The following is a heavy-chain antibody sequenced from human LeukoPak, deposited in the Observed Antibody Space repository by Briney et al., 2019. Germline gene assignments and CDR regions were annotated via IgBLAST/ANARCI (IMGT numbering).Heavy chain of an antibody. CDR3: ARVVVVPAAIGKYYYYYMDV. D-gene: IGHD2-2*01. CDR2: IIPIFGTA. J-gene: IGHJ6*03. Sequence: SVKVSCKASGGTFSSYAISWVRQASGQGLEWMGGIIPIFGTANYAQKFQGRVTITTDESTSTAYMELSSLRSEDTAVYYCARVVVVPAAIGKYYYYYMDVWGKGTTVTVSS. V-gene: IGHV1-69*05. CDR1: GGTFSSYA.